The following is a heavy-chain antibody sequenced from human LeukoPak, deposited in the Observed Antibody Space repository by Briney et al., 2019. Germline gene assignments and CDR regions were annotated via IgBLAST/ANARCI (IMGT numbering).Heavy chain of an antibody. J-gene: IGHJ5*02. CDR2: IYHSGST. V-gene: IGHV4-38-2*02. CDR3: ARRSRVSNSFDP. CDR1: GYSISSGYY. D-gene: IGHD2-2*01. Sequence: SETLSLTCTVSGYSISSGYYWGWIRQPPGKGLEWIGSIYHSGSTYYNPSLKSRVTISVDTSKNQFSLKLSSVTAADTAVYYCARRSRVSNSFDPWGQGTLVTVSS.